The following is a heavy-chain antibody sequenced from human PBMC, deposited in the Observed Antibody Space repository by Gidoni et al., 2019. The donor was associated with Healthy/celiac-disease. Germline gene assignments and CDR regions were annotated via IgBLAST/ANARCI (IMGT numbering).Heavy chain of an antibody. CDR1: GFTFSSYS. J-gene: IGHJ3*02. CDR2: ISSSSSYI. V-gene: IGHV3-21*01. D-gene: IGHD2-15*01. Sequence: EVQLVESGGGLVKPGGSLRLSCAASGFTFSSYSMNWVRQAPGKGLEWVSSISSSSSYIYYADSVKGRFTISRDNAKNSLYLQMNSLRAEDTAVYYCARGKDIVVVVAATDAFDIWGQGTMVTVSS. CDR3: ARGKDIVVVVAATDAFDI.